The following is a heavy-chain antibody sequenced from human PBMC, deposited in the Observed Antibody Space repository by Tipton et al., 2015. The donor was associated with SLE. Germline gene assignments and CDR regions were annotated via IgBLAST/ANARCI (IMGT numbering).Heavy chain of an antibody. D-gene: IGHD2-2*01. Sequence: TLSLTCTVSGGSISSHYWSWIRQPPGKGLEWIGEINHSGSTNYDPSLKSRVTISVDTSKNQFSLKLSSVTAADTAVYYCARAGYCSSTSCPGGGMDVWGQGTTVTVSS. CDR2: INHSGST. V-gene: IGHV4-59*11. J-gene: IGHJ6*02. CDR1: GGSISSHY. CDR3: ARAGYCSSTSCPGGGMDV.